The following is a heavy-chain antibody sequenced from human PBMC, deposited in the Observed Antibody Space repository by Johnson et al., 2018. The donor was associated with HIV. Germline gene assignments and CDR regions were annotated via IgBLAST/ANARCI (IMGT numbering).Heavy chain of an antibody. CDR3: ARDSPTGTTKGYAFDI. CDR2: VNQDGSAK. V-gene: IGHV3-7*05. Sequence: EVQLVESGGGSVKPGGSLRLSCAVSGFTLSNHWMSWVRQAPGKGLEYVANVNQDGSAKFYVDSVKGRFTISRDNSKNTLYLQMNSLRAEDTAVYYCARDSPTGTTKGYAFDIWGQGTMVTVSS. D-gene: IGHD1-7*01. CDR1: GFTLSNHW. J-gene: IGHJ3*02.